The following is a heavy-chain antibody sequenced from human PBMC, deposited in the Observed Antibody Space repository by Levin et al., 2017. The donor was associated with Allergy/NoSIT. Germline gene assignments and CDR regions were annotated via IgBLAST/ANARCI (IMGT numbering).Heavy chain of an antibody. J-gene: IGHJ6*02. D-gene: IGHD3-22*01. CDR2: INHSGST. Sequence: GSLRLSCAVYGGSFSGYYWSWIRQPPGKGLEWIGEINHSGSTNYNPSLKSRVTISVDTSKNQFSLKLSSVTAADTAVYYCARGQDYDSSGYYFHYYYGMDVWGQGTTVTVSS. CDR1: GGSFSGYY. CDR3: ARGQDYDSSGYYFHYYYGMDV. V-gene: IGHV4-34*01.